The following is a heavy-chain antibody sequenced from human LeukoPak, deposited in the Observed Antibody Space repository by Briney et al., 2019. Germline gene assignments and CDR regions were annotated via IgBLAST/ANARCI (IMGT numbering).Heavy chain of an antibody. CDR1: GGSISSSSYY. CDR3: ARSVTVTYYYYYYYMDV. CDR2: IYYSGST. J-gene: IGHJ6*03. Sequence: SETLSLTCTVAGGSISSSSYYWGWIRQPPGKGLEWIGSIYYSGSTYYNPSLKSRVTISVDTSKNQFYLKLSSVTAADTAVYYCARSVTVTYYYYYYYMDVWGKGTTVTVSS. D-gene: IGHD4-17*01. V-gene: IGHV4-39*07.